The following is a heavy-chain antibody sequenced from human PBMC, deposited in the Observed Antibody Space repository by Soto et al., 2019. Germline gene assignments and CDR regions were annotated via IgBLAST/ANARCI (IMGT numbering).Heavy chain of an antibody. D-gene: IGHD3-22*01. J-gene: IGHJ3*02. CDR2: ISNDGTST. V-gene: IGHV3-74*01. CDR1: GFTSISYW. Sequence: GGSLRLSCAASGFTSISYWMHWVRQAPGKGLVWVSRISNDGTSTNYADSVKGRFTISRDNAKNTVYLEMNSLRAEDTAVYYCARDWYYYDTSDHFSADAFDIWGQGTTVTVSS. CDR3: ARDWYYYDTSDHFSADAFDI.